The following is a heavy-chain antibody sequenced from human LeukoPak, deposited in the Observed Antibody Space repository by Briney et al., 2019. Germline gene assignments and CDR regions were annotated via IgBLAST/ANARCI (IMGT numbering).Heavy chain of an antibody. J-gene: IGHJ6*03. Sequence: ASVKVSCKASGYTFTSYDINWVRQATGQGLEWMGWMNPNSGNTGYAQKFQGRVTMTRNASISTAYMELSSLRSEDTAVYYCARGPYIVVVPAALYYYYMDVWGKGTTVTVSS. CDR1: GYTFTSYD. CDR3: ARGPYIVVVPAALYYYYMDV. CDR2: MNPNSGNT. D-gene: IGHD2-2*01. V-gene: IGHV1-8*01.